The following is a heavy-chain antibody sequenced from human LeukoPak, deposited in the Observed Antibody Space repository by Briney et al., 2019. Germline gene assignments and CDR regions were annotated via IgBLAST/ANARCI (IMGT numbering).Heavy chain of an antibody. Sequence: SETLSLTCTVSGGSMSSNYWSWIRQPAGKGLEYIGRIYTSGSTNYNPSLKSRVTISVDTSKNQFSLKLSSVTAADTAVYYCARDNSTWGDWYFDLWGRGTLVTVSS. CDR2: IYTSGST. CDR3: ARDNSTWGDWYFDL. V-gene: IGHV4-4*07. CDR1: GGSMSSNY. D-gene: IGHD2/OR15-2a*01. J-gene: IGHJ2*01.